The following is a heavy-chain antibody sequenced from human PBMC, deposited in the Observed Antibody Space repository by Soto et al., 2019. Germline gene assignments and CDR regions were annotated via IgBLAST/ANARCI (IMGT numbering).Heavy chain of an antibody. D-gene: IGHD2-2*01. V-gene: IGHV3-23*01. CDR1: GFTFSSYA. CDR3: AKAACSSTSCYGAYYYYGMDV. CDR2: ISGSGGST. Sequence: GGSLRLSCAASGFTFSSYAMSWVRQAPGKGLEWVSAISGSGGSTYYADSVKGRFTISRDNSKNTLYLQMNSLRAEDTAVYYCAKAACSSTSCYGAYYYYGMDVWGQGTTVTVSS. J-gene: IGHJ6*02.